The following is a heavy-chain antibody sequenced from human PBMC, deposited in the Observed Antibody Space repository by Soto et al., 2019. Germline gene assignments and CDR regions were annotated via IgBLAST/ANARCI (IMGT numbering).Heavy chain of an antibody. CDR2: IYYSGST. Sequence: SETLSLTCTVSGGSISSSSYYWGWIRQPPGKGLEWIGSIYYSGSTYYNPSLKSRVTISVDTSKNQFSLKLSSVTAADTAVYYCASTMSYYGSGSYPAWGQGTLVTVSS. CDR3: ASTMSYYGSGSYPA. V-gene: IGHV4-39*01. J-gene: IGHJ5*02. CDR1: GGSISSSSYY. D-gene: IGHD3-10*01.